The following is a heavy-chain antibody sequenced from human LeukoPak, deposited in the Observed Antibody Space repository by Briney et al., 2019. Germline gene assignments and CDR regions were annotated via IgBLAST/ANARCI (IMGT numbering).Heavy chain of an antibody. CDR1: GGSFSGYY. J-gene: IGHJ5*02. CDR2: INHSGST. CDR3: ARGSSSSRRGRWFDP. D-gene: IGHD6-13*01. V-gene: IGHV4-34*01. Sequence: PSETLSLTCAVHGGSFSGYYWSWIRQPPGKGLEWIGEINHSGSTNYNPSLKSRVTISVDTSKNQFSLKLSSVTAADTAAYYCARGSSSSRRGRWFDPWGQGTLVTVSS.